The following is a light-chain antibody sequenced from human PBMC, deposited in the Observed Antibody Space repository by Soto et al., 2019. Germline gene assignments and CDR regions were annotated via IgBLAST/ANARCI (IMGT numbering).Light chain of an antibody. Sequence: QSALTQPPSASGSPGQSVAISCTGTSRDVGASDYVSWYQQHSGKAPKLLLYEVNKRPSGVPERFSGSKSGNTASLTVSARQADDAADYYCLSHSGSSNVLGTGTKVTVL. V-gene: IGLV2-8*01. CDR3: LSHSGSSNV. CDR2: EVN. CDR1: SRDVGASDY. J-gene: IGLJ1*01.